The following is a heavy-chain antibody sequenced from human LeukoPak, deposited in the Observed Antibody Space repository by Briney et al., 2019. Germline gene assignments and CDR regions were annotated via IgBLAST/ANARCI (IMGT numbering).Heavy chain of an antibody. CDR3: ARAATFGGVIVP. V-gene: IGHV4-30-4*08. J-gene: IGHJ4*02. D-gene: IGHD3-16*02. CDR1: GGSFSGYY. CDR2: IYYSGST. Sequence: SETLSLTCAVYGGSFSGYYWSWIRQPPGKGLEWIGYIYYSGSTYYNPSLKSRVTISVDTSKNQFSLKLSSVTAANTAVYYCARAATFGGVIVPWGQGTLVTVSS.